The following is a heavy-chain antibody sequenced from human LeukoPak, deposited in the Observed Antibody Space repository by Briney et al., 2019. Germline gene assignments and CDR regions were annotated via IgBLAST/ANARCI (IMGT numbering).Heavy chain of an antibody. V-gene: IGHV1-18*01. Sequence: GASVTVSCKASGYTFTSYGISWVRQAPGQGLEGMGWISAYNGNTNYAQKLQGRVTMTTDTSTSTAYMELSSLRSEDTAVYYCARRPPLDSSSSGVTDWFDHWGQGTLVTVSS. CDR1: GYTFTSYG. CDR3: ARRPPLDSSSSGVTDWFDH. D-gene: IGHD6-6*01. J-gene: IGHJ5*02. CDR2: ISAYNGNT.